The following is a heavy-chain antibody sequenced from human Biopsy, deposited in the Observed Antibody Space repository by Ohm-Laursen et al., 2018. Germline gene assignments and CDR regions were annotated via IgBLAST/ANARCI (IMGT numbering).Heavy chain of an antibody. CDR1: GGSFSSLD. D-gene: IGHD3-16*01. Sequence: SSVTVSCNASGGSFSSLDLSWVRQAPGQGLEWLGGIIPFSGTINYAQAFRGRVAITADESTSTVYLDLSSLRSEDTATYYCARRRGADFDYWGQGTLVTVSS. CDR2: IIPFSGTI. J-gene: IGHJ4*02. V-gene: IGHV1-69*01. CDR3: ARRRGADFDY.